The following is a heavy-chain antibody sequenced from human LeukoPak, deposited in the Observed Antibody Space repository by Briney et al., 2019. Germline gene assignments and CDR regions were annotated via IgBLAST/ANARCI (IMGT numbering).Heavy chain of an antibody. Sequence: SETLSLTCTVSGGSIGSYYWSWIRQSPEKGLEWIGYIYYTGSTTYNPSPESRVTISVDMSKNQFSLKLSFVTAADTAVYYCARNPITLVRGGNWFDPWGQGILVTVSS. CDR1: GGSIGSYY. CDR3: ARNPITLVRGGNWFDP. J-gene: IGHJ5*02. V-gene: IGHV4-59*01. D-gene: IGHD3-10*01. CDR2: IYYTGST.